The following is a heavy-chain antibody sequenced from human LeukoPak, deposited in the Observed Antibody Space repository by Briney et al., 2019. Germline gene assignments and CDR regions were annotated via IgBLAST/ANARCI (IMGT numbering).Heavy chain of an antibody. CDR1: GGTFSSYA. CDR3: ARAEHSSGWYSYYYYYMDV. Sequence: SVKVSCKASGGTFSSYAISWVRQAPGLGLEWMGGIIPIFGTANYAQKFQGRVTITADKSTSTAYMELSSLRSEDTAVYYCARAEHSSGWYSYYYYYMDVWGKGTTVTVSS. D-gene: IGHD6-19*01. CDR2: IIPIFGTA. J-gene: IGHJ6*03. V-gene: IGHV1-69*06.